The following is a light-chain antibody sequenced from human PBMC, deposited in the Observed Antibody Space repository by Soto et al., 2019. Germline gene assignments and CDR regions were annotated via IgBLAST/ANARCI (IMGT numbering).Light chain of an antibody. CDR1: QDISNY. CDR3: QQYANLPPFT. Sequence: DIQMTQSPSSLSASVGDRVTITCQASQDISNYLNWYQQKPGKAPKLLIYDASNLETGVPSRFSGSGSGTDFTFTISSLQPEDIATYYCQQYANLPPFTFGPGTKVDIQ. CDR2: DAS. J-gene: IGKJ3*01. V-gene: IGKV1-33*01.